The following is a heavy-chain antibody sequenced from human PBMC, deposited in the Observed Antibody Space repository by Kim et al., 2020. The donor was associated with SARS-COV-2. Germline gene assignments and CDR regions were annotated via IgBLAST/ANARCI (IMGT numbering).Heavy chain of an antibody. CDR2: ISSSSSYI. D-gene: IGHD6-19*01. Sequence: GGSLRLSCAASGFTFSSYSMNWVRQAPGKGLEWVSSISSSSSYIYYADSVKGRFTISRDNAKNSLYLQMNSLRAEDTAVYYCARDIAVAGTSVDYWGQGTLVTVSS. CDR1: GFTFSSYS. CDR3: ARDIAVAGTSVDY. V-gene: IGHV3-21*01. J-gene: IGHJ4*02.